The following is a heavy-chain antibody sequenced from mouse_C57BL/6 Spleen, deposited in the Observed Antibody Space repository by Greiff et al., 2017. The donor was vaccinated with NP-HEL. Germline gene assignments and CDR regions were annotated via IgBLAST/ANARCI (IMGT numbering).Heavy chain of an antibody. J-gene: IGHJ1*03. CDR1: GYTFTDYE. CDR3: TPIYYGSSPYWYFDV. V-gene: IGHV1-15*01. CDR2: IDPETGGT. Sequence: VQLQQSGAELVRPGASVTLSCKASGYTFTDYEMHWVKQTPVHGLEWIGAIDPETGGTAYNQKFKGKAILTADKSSSTAYMELRSLTSEDSAVYYCTPIYYGSSPYWYFDVWGTGTTVTVSS. D-gene: IGHD1-1*01.